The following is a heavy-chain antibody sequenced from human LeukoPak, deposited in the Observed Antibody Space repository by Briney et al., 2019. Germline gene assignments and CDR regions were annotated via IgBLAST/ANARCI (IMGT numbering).Heavy chain of an antibody. CDR2: MNSNAGNT. J-gene: IGHJ1*01. D-gene: IGHD2-2*02. Sequence: ASVKVSCKASGYTFTSYDINWLRQATRQRLEWMGWMNSNAGNTGYVQKFQGRVTITRNTSISTAYMELSSLRSEDTAVYYCARGYCSSTSCYRRIFQHWGQGTLVTVSS. CDR3: ARGYCSSTSCYRRIFQH. V-gene: IGHV1-8*03. CDR1: GYTFTSYD.